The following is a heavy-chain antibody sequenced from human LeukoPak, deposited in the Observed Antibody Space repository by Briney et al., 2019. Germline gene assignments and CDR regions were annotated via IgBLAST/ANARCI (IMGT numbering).Heavy chain of an antibody. V-gene: IGHV4-59*08. D-gene: IGHD3-3*01. CDR1: GGSIRSYD. CDR2: IYYSGST. J-gene: IGHJ4*02. CDR3: ARRITIFGVLYYFDY. Sequence: SETLSLTCTVSGGSIRSYDWSWIRQPPGKGLEWIGYIYYSGSTNYNPSLKSRVTISVDTSKNQFSLKLSSVTAADTAVYYCARRITIFGVLYYFDYWGQGTLVTVSS.